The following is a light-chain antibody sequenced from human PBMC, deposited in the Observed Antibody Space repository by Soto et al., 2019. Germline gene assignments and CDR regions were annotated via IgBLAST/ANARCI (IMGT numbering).Light chain of an antibody. CDR3: SSYTSSTSLDV. CDR2: EVS. Sequence: QSALTQPASVSGSPGQSITISCTGTSSDVGGYNYVSWYQQHPGKAPKLMIYEVSNRPSGVSIRFSGSKSGNTASLTISGLQAEDEVDYYCSSYTSSTSLDVFGTGTQLTVL. V-gene: IGLV2-14*01. CDR1: SSDVGGYNY. J-gene: IGLJ1*01.